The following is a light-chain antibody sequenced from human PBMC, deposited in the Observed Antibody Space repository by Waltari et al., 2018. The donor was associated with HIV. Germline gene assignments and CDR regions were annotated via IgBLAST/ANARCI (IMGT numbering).Light chain of an antibody. J-gene: IGKJ5*01. CDR2: GAS. Sequence: DIQMTQFPSSVSAYVGDRVTLTCRATQGISTWLAWYQQKPGKAPKLLISGASNLEPGVPSRFSGSGSGTSFSLTITSLQADDFAVYFCQQTNRFPFTFGQGTRLEIK. CDR3: QQTNRFPFT. CDR1: QGISTW. V-gene: IGKV1-12*01.